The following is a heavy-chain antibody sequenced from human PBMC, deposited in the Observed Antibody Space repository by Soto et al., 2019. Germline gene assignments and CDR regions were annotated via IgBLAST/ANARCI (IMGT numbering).Heavy chain of an antibody. Sequence: SETLSLTCSVSGGSMSEYFWSWIRQSPRKGPEWIGYIYYLGSTDYNPSLKSRVTISMDTSKRQFSLRLTSVTAADTAVYYCARDGYDGSGSPYPAFWGPGTQVTVSS. CDR3: ARDGYDGSGSPYPAF. V-gene: IGHV4-59*01. D-gene: IGHD3-10*01. J-gene: IGHJ4*02. CDR2: IYYLGST. CDR1: GGSMSEYF.